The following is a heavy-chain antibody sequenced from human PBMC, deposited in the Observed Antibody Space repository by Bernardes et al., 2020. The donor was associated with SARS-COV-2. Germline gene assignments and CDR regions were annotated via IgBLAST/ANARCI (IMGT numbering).Heavy chain of an antibody. Sequence: QKLSLTFAISWDSSSSNSAVWPLLRQSPARGLEWLGKTSYRSQWNYDYAVSVKSRITISPDTSKNQFSLELTSVTPEDTAVYYCARGANYAMGVWGQGTTVTVSS. CDR2: TSYRSQWNY. J-gene: IGHJ6*02. CDR1: WDSSSSNSAV. V-gene: IGHV6-1*01. CDR3: ARGANYAMGV.